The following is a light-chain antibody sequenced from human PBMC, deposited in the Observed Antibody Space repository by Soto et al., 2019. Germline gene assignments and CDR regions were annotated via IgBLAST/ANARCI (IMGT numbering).Light chain of an antibody. CDR3: SSYTSSSTLDVV. J-gene: IGLJ2*01. CDR2: DVS. CDR1: SSDVGGYNY. V-gene: IGLV2-14*01. Sequence: QSALTQPASVSGSPGQSITISCTGTSSDVGGYNYVSWYQQHPGKAPKLMIYDVSNRPSGVSNRFSGSKSGNTASLTISGLQAEEEADDYCSSYTSSSTLDVVFGGGTKLTVL.